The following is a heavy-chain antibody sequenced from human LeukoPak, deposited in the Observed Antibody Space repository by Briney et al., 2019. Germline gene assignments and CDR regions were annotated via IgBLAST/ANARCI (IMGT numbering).Heavy chain of an antibody. CDR2: IYISGGT. CDR3: ARVRRNSGNKYFDP. CDR1: GGFISSGNYY. D-gene: IGHD5-12*01. V-gene: IGHV4-61*02. J-gene: IGHJ5*02. Sequence: SETLSLTCTVSGGFISSGNYYWSWIRQPAGMGLEWIGRIYISGGTEYNPSLKGRVTLSIDTSKNQFYLRVSSVTAADTAAYYCARVRRNSGNKYFDPWGQGTRVTVSS.